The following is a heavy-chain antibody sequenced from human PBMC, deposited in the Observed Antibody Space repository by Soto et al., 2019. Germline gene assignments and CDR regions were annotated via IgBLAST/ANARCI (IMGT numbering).Heavy chain of an antibody. V-gene: IGHV6-1*01. J-gene: IGHJ4*02. D-gene: IGHD6-19*01. CDR2: TYYRSNWRH. CDR3: ARGVAGSGFDL. Sequence: TQTLPRTYVSSGGKVCSNTGARNWKKKSPSRGLEWLGRTYYRSNWRHDYAVSVKSRITVNPDTSKNHFSLQLNSVTPDDTAVYYCARGVAGSGFDLWGQGTLVTVSS. CDR1: GGKVCSNTGA.